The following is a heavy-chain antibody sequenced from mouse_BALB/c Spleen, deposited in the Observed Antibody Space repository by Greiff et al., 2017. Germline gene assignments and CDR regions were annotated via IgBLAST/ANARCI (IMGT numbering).Heavy chain of an antibody. Sequence: EVQLQQSGPELVKPGASVKMSCKASGYTFTSYVMHWVKQKPGQGLEWIGYINPYNDGTKYNEKFKGKATLTSDKSSSTAYMELSSLTSEDSAVYYCASDYGYDVGYAMDYWGQGTSVTVSS. D-gene: IGHD2-2*01. CDR3: ASDYGYDVGYAMDY. CDR1: GYTFTSYV. CDR2: INPYNDGT. V-gene: IGHV1-14*01. J-gene: IGHJ4*01.